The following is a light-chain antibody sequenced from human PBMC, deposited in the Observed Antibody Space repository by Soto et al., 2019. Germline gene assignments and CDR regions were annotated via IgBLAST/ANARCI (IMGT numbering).Light chain of an antibody. CDR2: AAY. J-gene: IGKJ1*01. Sequence: EIVLTQSPGTLSLSPGERATLSCRASQSGSSSYLAWYQQKPGQATRLLMYAAYNRATGIPDRFSGSGSGTDFTLTISRLEPEDFAVYYCQQYGSSPTWTFGQGTKVEIK. V-gene: IGKV3-20*01. CDR3: QQYGSSPTWT. CDR1: QSGSSSY.